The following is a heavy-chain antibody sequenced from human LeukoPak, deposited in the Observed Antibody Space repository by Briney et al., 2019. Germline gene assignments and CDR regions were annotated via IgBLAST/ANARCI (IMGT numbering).Heavy chain of an antibody. Sequence: PGGSLRLSCVVSEFTFSNGWMSWVRQTPGKGLEWVGRIRSKRDGGTTDYAAPVKGRFSISRDDSKSTLYLQMNSLRTEDTAVYYCATDYYYDSPGLFDYWGQGSLVTVSS. CDR1: EFTFSNGW. CDR2: IRSKRDGGTT. V-gene: IGHV3-15*01. CDR3: ATDYYYDSPGLFDY. J-gene: IGHJ4*02. D-gene: IGHD3-22*01.